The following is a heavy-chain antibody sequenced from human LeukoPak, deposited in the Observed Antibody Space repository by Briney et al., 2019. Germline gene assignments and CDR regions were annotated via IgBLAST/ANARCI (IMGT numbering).Heavy chain of an antibody. CDR2: IYYSGST. CDR3: ARGRVEMATIDFDY. CDR1: GGSFSGYY. Sequence: PSETLSLTCAVYGGSFSGYYWSWIRQPPGKGLEWIGSIYYSGSTYYNPSLKSRVTISVDTSKNQFSLKLSSVTAADTAMYYCARGRVEMATIDFDYWGQGTLVTVSS. J-gene: IGHJ4*02. D-gene: IGHD5-24*01. V-gene: IGHV4-34*01.